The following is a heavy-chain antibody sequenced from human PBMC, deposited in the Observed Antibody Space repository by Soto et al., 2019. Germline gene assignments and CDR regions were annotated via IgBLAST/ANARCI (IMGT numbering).Heavy chain of an antibody. D-gene: IGHD3-10*01. Sequence: SETLSLTCVVSGGSITSYHWSWIRQFPGKGLEWIAYTAYTGNTNYNPSLKSRVTIPMDTSKNQLSLKLTSMTAADTAVYYCAKDRLPYHYGSGSYSAPLCFDYWGQGTMVTVYS. J-gene: IGHJ4*02. V-gene: IGHV4-59*01. CDR1: GGSITSYH. CDR2: TAYTGNT. CDR3: AKDRLPYHYGSGSYSAPLCFDY.